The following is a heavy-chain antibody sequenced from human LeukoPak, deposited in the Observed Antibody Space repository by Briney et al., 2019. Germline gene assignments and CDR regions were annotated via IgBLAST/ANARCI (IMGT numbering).Heavy chain of an antibody. CDR2: IYSGGST. Sequence: PGGSLRLSCAASGFTVSSNYMSWVRQAPGKGLEWVSVIYSGGSTYYADSVKGRFTISRDNSKNTLDLQMNSLRAEDTAAYYCARERVMAGGTNYGMDVWGQGTTVTV. V-gene: IGHV3-53*01. J-gene: IGHJ6*02. CDR1: GFTVSSNY. D-gene: IGHD2-15*01. CDR3: ARERVMAGGTNYGMDV.